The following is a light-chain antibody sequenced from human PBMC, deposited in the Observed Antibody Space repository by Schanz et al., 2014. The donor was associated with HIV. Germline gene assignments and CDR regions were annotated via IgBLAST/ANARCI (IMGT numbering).Light chain of an antibody. CDR3: SSYTTSRTWV. CDR2: EVT. Sequence: QSALTQPRSVSGSPGQSVTISCIGTSSDVGGYNYVSWYQQHPGKAPKLMIYEVTKRPSGVPDRFSGSKSGNTASLTVSGLQAEDEADFYCSSYTTSRTWVFGGGTKLTVL. V-gene: IGLV2-11*01. J-gene: IGLJ3*02. CDR1: SSDVGGYNY.